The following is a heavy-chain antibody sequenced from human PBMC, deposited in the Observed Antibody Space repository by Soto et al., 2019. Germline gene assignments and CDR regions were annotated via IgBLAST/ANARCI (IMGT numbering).Heavy chain of an antibody. CDR3: ARDLGTYPGSYFDY. J-gene: IGHJ4*02. Sequence: LRLSCAASGFTFRSYGMFWVRQAPGKGLEWVALIWYDGSKKYYADSVKGRFTISRDDSKNTLNLQMNSLRAEDTAVYHCARDLGTYPGSYFDYWGQGTLVTVSS. D-gene: IGHD2-15*01. CDR2: IWYDGSKK. CDR1: GFTFRSYG. V-gene: IGHV3-33*01.